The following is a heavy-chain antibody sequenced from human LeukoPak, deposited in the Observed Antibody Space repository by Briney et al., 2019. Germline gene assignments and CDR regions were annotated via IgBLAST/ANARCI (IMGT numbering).Heavy chain of an antibody. CDR2: ISKDGNNK. Sequence: GQSLRLSCAASGFIFSDYVMHWVRQAPGKGLEWAVVISKDGNNKYYADSVKGRFTISRDNSKNSLYLQMNSLRAEDTAVYYCARLLYDRSSPWDYWGQGTLVTVSS. CDR3: ARLLYDRSSPWDY. J-gene: IGHJ4*02. V-gene: IGHV3-30-3*01. D-gene: IGHD6-6*01. CDR1: GFIFSDYV.